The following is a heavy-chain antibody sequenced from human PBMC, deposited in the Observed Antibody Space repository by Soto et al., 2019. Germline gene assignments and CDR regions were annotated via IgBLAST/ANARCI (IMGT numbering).Heavy chain of an antibody. CDR3: ASPLYCSSTGCYSPYYYYGMDV. CDR1: GFTFSSYS. D-gene: IGHD2-2*01. J-gene: IGHJ6*02. V-gene: IGHV3-21*01. CDR2: ISSSSSYI. Sequence: PGGSLRLSCAASGFTFSSYSMNWVRQAPGKGLEWVSSISSSSSYIYYADSVKGRFTISRDNAKNSLYLQMNSLRAEDTAVYYCASPLYCSSTGCYSPYYYYGMDVWGQGTTVTVSS.